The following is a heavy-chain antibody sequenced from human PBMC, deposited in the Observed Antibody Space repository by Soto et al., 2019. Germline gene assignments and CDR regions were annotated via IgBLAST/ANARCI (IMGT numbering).Heavy chain of an antibody. Sequence: GASGKVSCKASGGTFSSYAISWVRQAPGQGLEWMGRIIPIFGTANYAQKFPGRVTITADDTTSTDDMELSCRRCEDTDVSYCVCFSVTAAADIYFDSWGKGTLVTVSS. CDR3: VCFSVTAAADIYFDS. CDR1: GGTFSSYA. J-gene: IGHJ4*02. CDR2: IIPIFGTA. D-gene: IGHD3-16*01. V-gene: IGHV1-69*13.